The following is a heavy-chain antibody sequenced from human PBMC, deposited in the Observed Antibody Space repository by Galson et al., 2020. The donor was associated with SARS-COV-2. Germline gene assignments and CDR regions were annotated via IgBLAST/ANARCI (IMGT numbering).Heavy chain of an antibody. CDR2: IYYTGST. CDR1: GGSIKNYY. D-gene: IGHD3-22*01. J-gene: IGHJ6*02. Sequence: ETSETLSLTCTVPGGSIKNYYWSWLRQPPGKGPEWIGFIYYTGSTNYNPSLKSRVTISVDTSENQVSLKLNSVTAADTAVYYCARTMVVVSYHMDVWGQGTAVAVSS. CDR3: ARTMVVVSYHMDV. V-gene: IGHV4-59*08.